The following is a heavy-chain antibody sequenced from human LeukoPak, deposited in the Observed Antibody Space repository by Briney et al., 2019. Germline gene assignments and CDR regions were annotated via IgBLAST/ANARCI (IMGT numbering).Heavy chain of an antibody. CDR3: ARQPDGSYGDAFDI. CDR2: INHSGST. D-gene: IGHD1-26*01. V-gene: IGHV4-34*01. CDR1: GGSFSGYY. J-gene: IGHJ3*02. Sequence: PSETLSLTCAVYGGSFSGYYWSWIRQPPGKGLEWIGEINHSGSTNYNPSLKSRVTISVDTSKNQFSLKLSSVTAADTAVYYCARQPDGSYGDAFDIWGQGTMVTVSS.